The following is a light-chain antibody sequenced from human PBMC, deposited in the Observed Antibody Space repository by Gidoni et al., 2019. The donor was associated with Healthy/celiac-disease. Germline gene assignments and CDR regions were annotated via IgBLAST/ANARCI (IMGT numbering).Light chain of an antibody. CDR3: QQLNSYST. Sequence: DIQLTQSPSFLSASVGDRVTITCRASQGISSSLAWYQQKPGKAPKLLIYAASTLQSGVPSRFSGSGSGTEFTLTISSLQPEDFATYYCQQLNSYSTFGQGTKVEIK. J-gene: IGKJ1*01. CDR1: QGISSS. CDR2: AAS. V-gene: IGKV1-9*01.